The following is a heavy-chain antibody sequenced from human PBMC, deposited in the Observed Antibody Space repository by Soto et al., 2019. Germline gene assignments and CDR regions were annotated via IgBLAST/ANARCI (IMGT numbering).Heavy chain of an antibody. D-gene: IGHD6-19*01. V-gene: IGHV4-59*08. Sequence: SETLSLTCTVSGGSISSNYWSWIRQPPGKGLEWIGYIHYSGNTNYNTSLKSRVTMSVDTSKNQFSLKLSSVTAADTAVYNCARLLRDNSGWYTSYFDFWGRGTLVTVSS. CDR1: GGSISSNY. CDR3: ARLLRDNSGWYTSYFDF. CDR2: IHYSGNT. J-gene: IGHJ2*01.